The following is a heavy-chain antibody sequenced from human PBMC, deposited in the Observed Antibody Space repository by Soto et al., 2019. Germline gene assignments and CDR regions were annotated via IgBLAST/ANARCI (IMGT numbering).Heavy chain of an antibody. J-gene: IGHJ4*02. D-gene: IGHD5-18*01. Sequence: QVQLVESGGGLVKPGGSLRLSCAASGFTFTDYYMSWIRQAPGRGLEWLSYISSRSSYTNYADSVKGRFTISRDNAKNSLYLEMNSLRVEDTAVYYCAREQRGYNYGFRFDQWGQGILVTVSS. CDR1: GFTFTDYY. CDR2: ISSRSSYT. CDR3: AREQRGYNYGFRFDQ. V-gene: IGHV3-11*05.